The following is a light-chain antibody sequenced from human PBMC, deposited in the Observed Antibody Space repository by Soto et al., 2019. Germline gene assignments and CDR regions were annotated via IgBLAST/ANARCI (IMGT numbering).Light chain of an antibody. J-gene: IGKJ1*01. CDR1: QSVNNN. CDR3: LQYHNLWA. CDR2: GAS. Sequence: EIVMTQSPATLSVSPGERATLSCRASQSVNNNLAWYQEKPGQSPRLLIHGASTRATGVPARFSGSGSGTEFTLTISSLQSEDFTVYSCLQYHNLWAFGQGTKVDIK. V-gene: IGKV3-15*01.